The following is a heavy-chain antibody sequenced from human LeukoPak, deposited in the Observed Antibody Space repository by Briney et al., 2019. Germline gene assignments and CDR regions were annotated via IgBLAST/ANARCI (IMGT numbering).Heavy chain of an antibody. CDR1: GFTFSSYS. CDR3: ARQTLEWLFHFDY. Sequence: KTGGSLRLSCAASGFTFSSYSMNWVRQAPGKGLEWVSSISSSSSYIYYADSVKGRFTISRDNAKNSLYLQMNSLRAEDTAVYYCARQTLEWLFHFDYWGQGTLVTVSS. J-gene: IGHJ4*02. CDR2: ISSSSSYI. V-gene: IGHV3-21*01. D-gene: IGHD3-3*01.